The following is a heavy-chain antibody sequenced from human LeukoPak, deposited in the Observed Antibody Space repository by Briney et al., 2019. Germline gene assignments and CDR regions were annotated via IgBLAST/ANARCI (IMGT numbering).Heavy chain of an antibody. V-gene: IGHV4-34*01. CDR3: ARLVRGVTRDHYYYYYMDV. CDR1: GGSFSGHY. J-gene: IGHJ6*03. Sequence: SETLSLTCAVYGGSFSGHYWSWIRQPPGKGLEWIGEINHSGSTNYNPPLKSRVTISVDTSKNQFSLKLSSVTAADTAVYYCARLVRGVTRDHYYYYYMDVWGKGTTVTISS. CDR2: INHSGST. D-gene: IGHD3-10*01.